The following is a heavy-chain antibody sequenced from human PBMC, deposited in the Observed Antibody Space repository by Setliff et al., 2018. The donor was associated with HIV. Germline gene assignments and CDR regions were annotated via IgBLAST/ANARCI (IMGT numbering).Heavy chain of an antibody. Sequence: CEASGFTFSSYGMHWVRQAPGKGLEWVAVIWYDGSNKFYADSVKGRFTISRDNAKNSLYLQMNSLRPDDTAMYYCARSRPYNSALDYWGQGTLVTVSS. CDR1: GFTFSSYG. D-gene: IGHD6-25*01. CDR2: IWYDGSNK. J-gene: IGHJ4*02. CDR3: ARSRPYNSALDY. V-gene: IGHV3-33*03.